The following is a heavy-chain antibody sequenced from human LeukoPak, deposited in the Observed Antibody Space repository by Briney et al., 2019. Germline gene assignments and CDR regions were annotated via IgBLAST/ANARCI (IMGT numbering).Heavy chain of an antibody. J-gene: IGHJ4*02. CDR1: GFTVSSTY. D-gene: IGHD6-13*01. CDR3: ASFGYSSSWYFDY. Sequence: GGSLRLSCAASGFTVSSTYMSWVRQAPGKGLEWVSVFYSGDTTYYANSVKGRFTISRDSSKNMLYLQMNSLRAEDTAVYYCASFGYSSSWYFDYWGQGTLVTVSS. V-gene: IGHV3-66*01. CDR2: FYSGDTT.